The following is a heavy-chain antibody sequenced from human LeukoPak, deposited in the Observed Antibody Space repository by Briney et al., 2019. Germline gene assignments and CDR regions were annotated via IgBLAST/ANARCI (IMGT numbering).Heavy chain of an antibody. Sequence: PGGSLRLSCAASGFTFSSYAMSWVRQAPGKGLEWVSAISGSGGSTYYADSVKGRFTISRDNSKNTLYLQMNSLRAEDTAVYYCAKDGPNYDILTGYYRGWCDPWGQGTLVTVSS. CDR1: GFTFSSYA. CDR3: AKDGPNYDILTGYYRGWCDP. D-gene: IGHD3-9*01. CDR2: ISGSGGST. V-gene: IGHV3-23*01. J-gene: IGHJ5*02.